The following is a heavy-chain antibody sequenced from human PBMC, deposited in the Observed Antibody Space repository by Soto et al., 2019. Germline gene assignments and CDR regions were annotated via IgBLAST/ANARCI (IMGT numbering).Heavy chain of an antibody. CDR2: IYHSGST. D-gene: IGHD3-10*01. Sequence: SETLSLTCAVSGGSISSSDWWSWVRQHPGKGLEWIGEIYHSGSTNYSPSLKSRVTISVDKSKNQFSLKLSSVTAADTAVYYCARVGYGSDQGYYYGMDVWGQGTTVTVSS. V-gene: IGHV4-4*02. CDR3: ARVGYGSDQGYYYGMDV. CDR1: GGSISSSDW. J-gene: IGHJ6*02.